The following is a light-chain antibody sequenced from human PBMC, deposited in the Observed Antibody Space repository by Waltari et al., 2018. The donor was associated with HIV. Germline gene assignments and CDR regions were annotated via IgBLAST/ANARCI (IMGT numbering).Light chain of an antibody. CDR1: SNNVGYQG. CDR3: SACDSSLSAWV. V-gene: IGLV10-54*01. Sequence: QAGLTQPPSVSKGLRQTATLTCTGNSNNVGYQGAAWLQQHQGHPPKLLSYRNNNRPSVVSGRLSASRSVNTASLTMTGLQPEDEADYDCSACDSSLSAWVFGGGTKLTVL. J-gene: IGLJ3*02. CDR2: RNN.